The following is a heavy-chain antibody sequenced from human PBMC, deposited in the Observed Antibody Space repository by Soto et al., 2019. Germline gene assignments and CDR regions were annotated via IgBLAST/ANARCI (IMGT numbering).Heavy chain of an antibody. CDR1: GGTFSSYA. D-gene: IGHD2-15*01. V-gene: IGHV1-69*01. CDR2: IIPIFGTA. J-gene: IGHJ1*01. Sequence: QVQLVQSGAEVKKPGSSVKVSCKASGGTFSSYAISWVRQAPGQGLEWMGGIIPIFGTANYAQKFQGRVTITADESTSTADMELSSLRSEDTAVYYCARDLCGRSCSEYFQHWGQGTLVTVSS. CDR3: ARDLCGRSCSEYFQH.